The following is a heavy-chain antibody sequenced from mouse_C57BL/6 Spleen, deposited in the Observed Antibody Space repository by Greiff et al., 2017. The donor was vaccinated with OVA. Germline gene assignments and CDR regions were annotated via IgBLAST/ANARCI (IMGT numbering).Heavy chain of an antibody. V-gene: IGHV1-42*01. Sequence: VQLQQSGPELVKPGASVKISCKASGYSFTGYYMNWVKQSPEKSLEWIGEINPSTGGTTYNQKFKAKATLTVDKSSSTAYMQLKSLTSEDSAVYYCARDGYYGGNCDYWGQGTTLTVSS. CDR1: GYSFTGYY. CDR3: ARDGYYGGNCDY. D-gene: IGHD2-3*01. CDR2: INPSTGGT. J-gene: IGHJ2*01.